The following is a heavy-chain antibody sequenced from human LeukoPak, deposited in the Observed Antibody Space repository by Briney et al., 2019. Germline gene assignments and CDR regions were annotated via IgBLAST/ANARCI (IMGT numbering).Heavy chain of an antibody. CDR1: GYRFTKYW. V-gene: IGHV5-51*01. CDR2: IYPDDSDI. Sequence: GESLKISCKGSGYRFTKYWIGWVRQMPGKGLEWMGIIYPDDSDIRYSPSFRGQVTISVDKSISTAYLQWSSLKASDTAMYYCARVRRDGYNWGYYFDYWGQGTLVTVSS. D-gene: IGHD5-24*01. J-gene: IGHJ4*02. CDR3: ARVRRDGYNWGYYFDY.